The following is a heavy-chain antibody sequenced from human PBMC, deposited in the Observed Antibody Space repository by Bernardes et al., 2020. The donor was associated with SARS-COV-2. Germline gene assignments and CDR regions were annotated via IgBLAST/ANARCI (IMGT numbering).Heavy chain of an antibody. CDR2: IKQDGSEK. Sequence: GSLRLSCAASGFTFTSYWMSWVRQAPGKGLEWVANIKQDGSEKYYVDSVKGRFTISRDKDKNSVYLQMNSLRAEDTAVYYCARDRAYCSSIHCYTTFDYWGQGTLVTVSS. D-gene: IGHD2-2*01. J-gene: IGHJ4*02. CDR1: GFTFTSYW. V-gene: IGHV3-7*01. CDR3: ARDRAYCSSIHCYTTFDY.